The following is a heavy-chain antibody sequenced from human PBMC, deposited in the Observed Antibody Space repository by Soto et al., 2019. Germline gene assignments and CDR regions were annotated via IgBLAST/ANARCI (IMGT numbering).Heavy chain of an antibody. CDR1: GYTFTNYA. D-gene: IGHD6-19*01. V-gene: IGHV1-3*01. J-gene: IGHJ4*02. CDR2: INAANGNT. Sequence: ASVKVSCKASGYTFTNYALHWVRQAPGQRLEWMGWINAANGNTKYSQKFQGRVTITRDTSASTAYMELSSLRSEDTAVYYCARDSTAIAVAGDYWGQGTLVTVSS. CDR3: ARDSTAIAVAGDY.